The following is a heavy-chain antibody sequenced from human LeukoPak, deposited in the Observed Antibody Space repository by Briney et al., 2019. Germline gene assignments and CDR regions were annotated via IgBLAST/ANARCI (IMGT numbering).Heavy chain of an antibody. CDR2: IYTSGST. Sequence: SETLSLTCTVSGGSISSYYWSWLRQPAGKGLEWIGRIYTSGSTNYNPSLKSRVTMSVDTSKNQFSLKLSSVTAADTAVYYCARDSQLGYCSSTSCYVRHYYYGMDVWGQGTTVTVSS. CDR3: ARDSQLGYCSSTSCYVRHYYYGMDV. V-gene: IGHV4-4*07. J-gene: IGHJ6*02. D-gene: IGHD2-2*01. CDR1: GGSISSYY.